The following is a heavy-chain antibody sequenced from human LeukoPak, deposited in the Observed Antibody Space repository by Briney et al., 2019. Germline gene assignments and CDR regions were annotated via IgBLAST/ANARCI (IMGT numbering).Heavy chain of an antibody. CDR2: IYSGGRT. V-gene: IGHV3-53*01. D-gene: IGHD4-23*01. J-gene: IGHJ3*02. CDR1: GFTVSSNY. CDR3: ARGATVVNGDAFDI. Sequence: SGGSLRLSCAASGFTVSSNYMSWVRQAPGKGLEWVSVIYSGGRTYYADSVKGRFTSSRDNSKNTLYLQMNSLRAEDTAVYYCARGATVVNGDAFDIWGQGTMVTVSS.